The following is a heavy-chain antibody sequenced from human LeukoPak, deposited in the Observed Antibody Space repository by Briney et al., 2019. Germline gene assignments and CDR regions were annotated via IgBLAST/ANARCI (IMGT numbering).Heavy chain of an antibody. CDR3: ARNNGMDV. V-gene: IGHV3-7*03. CDR1: GFPLSSHW. CDR2: VNRDGSET. J-gene: IGHJ6*02. Sequence: GGSLRLSCAASGFPLSSHWRTWAPQVPGRGPEWVANVNRDGSETYYLDSVKGRFTISKDNAKNSLYLQMNSLRAEDTALYHCARNNGMDVWGQGTTVIVSS.